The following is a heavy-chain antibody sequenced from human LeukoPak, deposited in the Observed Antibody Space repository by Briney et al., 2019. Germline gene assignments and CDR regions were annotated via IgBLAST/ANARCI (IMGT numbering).Heavy chain of an antibody. J-gene: IGHJ4*02. CDR1: GFTFDDYA. CDR2: ISWNSGSI. CDR3: ASLTGDYYDSSGYNGFDY. Sequence: PGGSLRLSCAASGFTFDDYAMHWVRQAPGKGLEWVSGISWNSGSIGYADSVKGRFTISRDNGKNSLYLQMNSLRAEDTAVYYCASLTGDYYDSSGYNGFDYWGQGTLVTVSS. V-gene: IGHV3-9*01. D-gene: IGHD3-22*01.